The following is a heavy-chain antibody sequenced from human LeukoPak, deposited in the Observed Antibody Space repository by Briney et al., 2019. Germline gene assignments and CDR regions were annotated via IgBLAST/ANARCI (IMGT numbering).Heavy chain of an antibody. J-gene: IGHJ3*02. V-gene: IGHV5-51*01. D-gene: IGHD6-13*01. CDR3: AKGARDSSWNPSFGTFDI. CDR1: GYSFSSYW. CDR2: IYPGDSHT. Sequence: GESLKISCKGSGYSFSSYWIGWVRQMPGKGLEWMGIIYPGDSHTRYSPSFQGLVIMSADKSINTAYLQWSSLKASDTAIYYCAKGARDSSWNPSFGTFDIWGQGTMVTVSS.